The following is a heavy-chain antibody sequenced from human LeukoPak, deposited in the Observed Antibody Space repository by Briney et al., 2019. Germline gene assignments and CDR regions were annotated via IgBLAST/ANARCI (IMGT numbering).Heavy chain of an antibody. J-gene: IGHJ4*02. D-gene: IGHD6-6*01. CDR1: GYSFTNYW. CDR2: IYPSDSDT. V-gene: IGHV5-51*01. CDR3: ARHGSIGAHTNYFDY. Sequence: GESLKISCKGSGYSFTNYWIGWVRQMPGKGLECMGIIYPSDSDTRYSPSFQGQVTISVDKSTNTAYLQWSSLKASDTAMYYCARHGSIGAHTNYFDYWGQGTLVTVSS.